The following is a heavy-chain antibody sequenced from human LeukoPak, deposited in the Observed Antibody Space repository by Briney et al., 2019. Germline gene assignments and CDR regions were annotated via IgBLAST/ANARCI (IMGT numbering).Heavy chain of an antibody. CDR3: ARVLDDILWFGELSSYFDY. Sequence: PGGSLRLSCAASGFTFSSYAMHGVRQAPGKGLEWVAVISYDGSNKYYADSVKGRFTISRDNSKNTLYLQMNSLRAEDTAVYYCARVLDDILWFGELSSYFDYWSQGTLVTVSS. V-gene: IGHV3-30*04. D-gene: IGHD3-10*01. CDR1: GFTFSSYA. J-gene: IGHJ4*02. CDR2: ISYDGSNK.